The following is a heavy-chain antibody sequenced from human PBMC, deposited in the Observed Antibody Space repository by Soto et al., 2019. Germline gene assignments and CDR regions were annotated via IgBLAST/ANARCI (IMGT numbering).Heavy chain of an antibody. CDR3: AKDRTTVKPYGGGDYFDY. J-gene: IGHJ4*02. V-gene: IGHV3-30*18. D-gene: IGHD4-17*01. Sequence: QVQLVESGGGVVQPGRSLRLSCAASGFTFSSYGMHWVRQAPGKGLEWVAVISYDGSNKYYADSVKGRFTISRDNSKTPRYLQRNCLRAEDTAVYYCAKDRTTVKPYGGGDYFDYWGQGTLVTVSS. CDR1: GFTFSSYG. CDR2: ISYDGSNK.